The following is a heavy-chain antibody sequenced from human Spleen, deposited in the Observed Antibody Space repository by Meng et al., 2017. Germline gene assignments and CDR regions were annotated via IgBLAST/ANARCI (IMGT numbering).Heavy chain of an antibody. CDR2: INHSGST. CDR1: GGAFSGYY. Sequence: GLVTPSETPSLTCAVMGGAFSGYYWSWNRQPPGKGLEWIGEINHSGSTNYNPSLKSRVTISVDTSKKQFSLKLSSVTAADTAVYYCAGGDSGWYTGWDWFDPWGQGTLVTVSS. CDR3: AGGDSGWYTGWDWFDP. D-gene: IGHD6-19*01. J-gene: IGHJ5*02. V-gene: IGHV4-34*01.